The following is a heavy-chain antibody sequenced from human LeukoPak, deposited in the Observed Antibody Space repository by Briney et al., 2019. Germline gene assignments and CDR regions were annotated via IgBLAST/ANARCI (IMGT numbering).Heavy chain of an antibody. D-gene: IGHD5-24*01. V-gene: IGHV4-38-2*02. Sequence: SETLSLTCTVSGYSISSGYYWGWIRQPPGKGLEWIGSIYHSGSTYYNPSLKSRVTISVDTSKNQFSLKLSSVTAADTAVYYCARDRKGVEMATIGFDYWGQGTLVTASS. CDR1: GYSISSGYY. CDR3: ARDRKGVEMATIGFDY. CDR2: IYHSGST. J-gene: IGHJ4*02.